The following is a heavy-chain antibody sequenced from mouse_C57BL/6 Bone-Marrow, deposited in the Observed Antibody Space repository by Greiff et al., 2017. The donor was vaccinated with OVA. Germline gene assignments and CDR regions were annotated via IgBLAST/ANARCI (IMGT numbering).Heavy chain of an antibody. CDR2: IYPGSGNT. Sequence: VQLQQSGAELVRPGASVKLSCKASGYPSTDYYINWVKQRPGQGLEWIARIYPGSGNTYYNEKFKGKATLTAEQSSSTASMQLSSLTSEDSAVYFCAFYDGYYERDYWGQGTTLTVSS. CDR1: GYPSTDYY. D-gene: IGHD2-3*01. V-gene: IGHV1-76*01. CDR3: AFYDGYYERDY. J-gene: IGHJ2*01.